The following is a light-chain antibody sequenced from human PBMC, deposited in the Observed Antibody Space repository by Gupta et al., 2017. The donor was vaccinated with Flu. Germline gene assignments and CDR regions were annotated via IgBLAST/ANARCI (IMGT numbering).Light chain of an antibody. V-gene: IGKV1-5*03. CDR3: HQYYSYTRT. J-gene: IGKJ1*01. CDR1: QTISDW. CDR2: KAS. Sequence: PSTLSASLGDRVTITCRASQTISDWLAWYQQKAGKTPKLLIYKASTLHSGVPSRFSGSGSGTEFNLTINSLQPDDFAGYYCHQYYSYTRTFGQGTKVQIK.